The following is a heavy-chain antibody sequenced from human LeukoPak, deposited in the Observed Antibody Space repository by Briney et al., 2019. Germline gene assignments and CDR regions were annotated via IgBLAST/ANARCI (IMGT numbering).Heavy chain of an antibody. Sequence: SETLSLTCTVSGGSISSYYWSWIRQPPGKGLEWIGYIYYSGSTNYNPSLKSRVTISVDTSKNQFSLKLSSVTAADTAVYYCASQYGSGNTGCFDYWGQGTLVTVSS. J-gene: IGHJ4*02. CDR1: GGSISSYY. D-gene: IGHD3-10*01. V-gene: IGHV4-59*08. CDR3: ASQYGSGNTGCFDY. CDR2: IYYSGST.